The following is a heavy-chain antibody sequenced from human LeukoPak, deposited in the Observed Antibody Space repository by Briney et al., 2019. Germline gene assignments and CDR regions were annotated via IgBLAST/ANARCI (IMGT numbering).Heavy chain of an antibody. CDR3: ARGPDIVLMEYDMDV. J-gene: IGHJ6*02. V-gene: IGHV4-61*01. CDR1: GGSISSSSYY. D-gene: IGHD2-8*01. Sequence: SETLSLTCTVSGGSISSSSYYWSWIRQPPGKGLEWIGYIYYSGSTNYNPSLKSRVTISVDTSKNQFSLKLSSVTAADTAVYYCARGPDIVLMEYDMDVWGQGTTVTVSS. CDR2: IYYSGST.